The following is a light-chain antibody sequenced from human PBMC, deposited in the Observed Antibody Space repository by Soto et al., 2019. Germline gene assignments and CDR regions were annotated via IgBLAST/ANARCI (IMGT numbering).Light chain of an antibody. Sequence: AIQMTQSPSSLSASVGDRVTITCRASQGIRNDLGWYQQKPGKAPKLLIYAASSLQSGVPSRFSGSRSGTDYTLTISSLQPEDFATYYCLQDYNYPWTFGQGTKVEIK. J-gene: IGKJ1*01. CDR3: LQDYNYPWT. V-gene: IGKV1-6*01. CDR2: AAS. CDR1: QGIRND.